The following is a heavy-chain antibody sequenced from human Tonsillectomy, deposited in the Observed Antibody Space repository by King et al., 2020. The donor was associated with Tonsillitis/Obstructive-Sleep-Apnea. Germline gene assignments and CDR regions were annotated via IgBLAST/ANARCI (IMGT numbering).Heavy chain of an antibody. CDR1: GGSISSSSYY. V-gene: IGHV4-39*01. CDR3: ARHQGAGHYYYYYMDV. D-gene: IGHD3-16*01. J-gene: IGHJ6*03. CDR2: IYYSGNT. Sequence: MQLQESGPGLVKPSETLSLTCTVSGGSISSSSYYWGWIRQPPGKGLEWIGSIYYSGNTYYNPSLKSRVTISVDTSKNQFSLKLSSVTAADTAVYYCARHQGAGHYYYYYMDVWGKGTTVTVSS.